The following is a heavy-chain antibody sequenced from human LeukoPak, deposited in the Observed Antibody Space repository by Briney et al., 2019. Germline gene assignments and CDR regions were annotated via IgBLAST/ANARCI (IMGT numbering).Heavy chain of an antibody. CDR2: FVPEDGET. CDR1: GDSLTELS. D-gene: IGHD3-10*01. J-gene: IGHJ4*02. CDR3: ATLPRGHLFDS. Sequence: ASVKVSCKLSGDSLTELSMHWVRQSPGKGLEWMGGFVPEDGETIYAQKFQGRVTMTEDTSTDTAYMELSSLRSDDTAVYFCATLPRGHLFDSWGQGTLVTVSS. V-gene: IGHV1-24*01.